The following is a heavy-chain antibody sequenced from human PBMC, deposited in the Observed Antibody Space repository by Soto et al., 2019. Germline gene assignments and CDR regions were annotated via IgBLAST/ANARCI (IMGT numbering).Heavy chain of an antibody. D-gene: IGHD3-16*02. J-gene: IGHJ4*02. CDR2: IYYSGST. CDR1: GGSISSSSYY. V-gene: IGHV4-39*01. Sequence: SETLSLTCTVSGGSISSSSYYWGWIRQPPGKGLEWIGSIYYSGSTYYNPSLKSRVTISVDTSKNQFSLKLSSVTAADTAVYYCARVLYDYVSGSYRHYYFDYWGQGTLVTVSS. CDR3: ARVLYDYVSGSYRHYYFDY.